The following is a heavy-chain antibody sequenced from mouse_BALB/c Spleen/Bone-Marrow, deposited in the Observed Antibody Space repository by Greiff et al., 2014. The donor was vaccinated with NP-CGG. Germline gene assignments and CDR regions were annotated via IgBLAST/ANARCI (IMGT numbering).Heavy chain of an antibody. J-gene: IGHJ4*01. Sequence: LQQSGSELVRPGASVKLSCKASGYTFTSYWMHWVKQRPGQGLEWIGNIYPGSGRTNYDEKFKSKATLTVETSSSTAYMQLSSLTSEDSAVYYCTRSVGYAMDYWGQGTSVTVSS. CDR1: GYTFTSYW. D-gene: IGHD3-3*01. CDR3: TRSVGYAMDY. CDR2: IYPGSGRT. V-gene: IGHV1S22*01.